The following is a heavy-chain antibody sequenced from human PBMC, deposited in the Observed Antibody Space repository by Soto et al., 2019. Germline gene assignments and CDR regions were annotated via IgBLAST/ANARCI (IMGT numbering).Heavy chain of an antibody. Sequence: LRLSCAASGFTFSSYAMSWVRQAPGKGLEWVSAISGSGGSTYYADSVKGRFTISRDNSKNTLYLQMNSLRAEDTAVYYCAKRYYDFWSGPLAVGFMDVWGQGTTVTVSS. V-gene: IGHV3-23*01. D-gene: IGHD3-3*01. J-gene: IGHJ6*02. CDR2: ISGSGGST. CDR3: AKRYYDFWSGPLAVGFMDV. CDR1: GFTFSSYA.